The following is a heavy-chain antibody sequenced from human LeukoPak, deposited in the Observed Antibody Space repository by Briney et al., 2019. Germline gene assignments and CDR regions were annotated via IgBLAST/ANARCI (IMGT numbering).Heavy chain of an antibody. J-gene: IGHJ4*02. D-gene: IGHD3-3*01. CDR1: GGSISSGSYY. V-gene: IGHV4-61*02. Sequence: PSQTLSLTCTVSGGSISSGSYYWSWIRQPAGKGLEWIGRIYTSGSTNYNPSLKSRVTISVDTSKNQFSLKLSSVTAADTAVYYRARDIREDDFWSGYSDYWGQGTLVTVSS. CDR3: ARDIREDDFWSGYSDY. CDR2: IYTSGST.